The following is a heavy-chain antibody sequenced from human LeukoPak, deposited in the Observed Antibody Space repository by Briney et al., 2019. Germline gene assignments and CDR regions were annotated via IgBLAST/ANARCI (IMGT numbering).Heavy chain of an antibody. CDR3: ARDTDSSGVYDAFDI. D-gene: IGHD3-22*01. J-gene: IGHJ3*02. Sequence: ASVKVSCKASGGTFSSYAISWVLQAPGQGLEWMGGIIPIFGTANYAQKFQGRVTITSDESTSTAYMELSSLRSEDTAVYYCARDTDSSGVYDAFDIWGQGTMVTVSS. V-gene: IGHV1-69*13. CDR1: GGTFSSYA. CDR2: IIPIFGTA.